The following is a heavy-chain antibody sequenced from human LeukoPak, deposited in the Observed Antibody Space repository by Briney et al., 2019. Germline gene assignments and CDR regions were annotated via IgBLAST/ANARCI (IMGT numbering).Heavy chain of an antibody. D-gene: IGHD6-19*01. CDR1: GFTFSNYW. CDR2: ISSSSNYI. J-gene: IGHJ3*02. V-gene: IGHV3-21*01. Sequence: GGSLRLSCAASGFTFSNYWMHWVRQAPGKGLEWVSFISSSSNYIYYTDSVKGRFTISRDNAKNSLFLQMNSLRAEDTAVYYCARDRSSSSGWEVGAPSPRRGAFDIWGQGTMVTVSS. CDR3: ARDRSSSSGWEVGAPSPRRGAFDI.